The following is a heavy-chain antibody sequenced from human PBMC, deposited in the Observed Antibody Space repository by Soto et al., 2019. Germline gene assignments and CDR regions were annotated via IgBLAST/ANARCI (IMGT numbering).Heavy chain of an antibody. CDR2: IYSGGTT. Sequence: ELQLVESGGGLVQPGGSLRLSCAASGFSVSINYVNWVRQAPGKGLEWVSVIYSGGTTHYADSVKGRFTISRDTSKNMLYLQMNSLRVEDTAVYYCAGDSTDGDFVDAFDVWGQGTMVTVSS. J-gene: IGHJ3*01. D-gene: IGHD4-17*01. CDR3: AGDSTDGDFVDAFDV. V-gene: IGHV3-66*01. CDR1: GFSVSINY.